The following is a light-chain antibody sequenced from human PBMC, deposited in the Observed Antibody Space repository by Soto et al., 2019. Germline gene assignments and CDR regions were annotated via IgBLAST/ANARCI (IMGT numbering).Light chain of an antibody. J-gene: IGKJ3*01. CDR3: QQYGSSPAT. CDR2: GAS. V-gene: IGKV3-20*01. Sequence: EIVLTQSPGTLSLSPGERATLSCRASQSVSSSYLAWYQQKPGQAPRLLIYGASSRATVSPDRFSGSGSGTDFTLTISSLEPEDFAVYYCQQYGSSPATLGPGTKVDIK. CDR1: QSVSSSY.